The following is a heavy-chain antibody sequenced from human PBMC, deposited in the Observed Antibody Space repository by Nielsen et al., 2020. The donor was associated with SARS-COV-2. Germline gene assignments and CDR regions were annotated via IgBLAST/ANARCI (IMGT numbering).Heavy chain of an antibody. J-gene: IGHJ6*02. CDR3: ARESSGYDHYNYGMDV. V-gene: IGHV4-31*03. D-gene: IGHD5-12*01. CDR1: GGSISSGGYY. CDR2: IYFSGRT. Sequence: SGTLSLTCTVSGGSISSGGYYWSWIRHHPGKGLEWIGYIYFSGRTCYNPPLKSRVTISVDTSKNQFSLSLRSVTAADTAVYYCARESSGYDHYNYGMDVWGQGTTVTVSS.